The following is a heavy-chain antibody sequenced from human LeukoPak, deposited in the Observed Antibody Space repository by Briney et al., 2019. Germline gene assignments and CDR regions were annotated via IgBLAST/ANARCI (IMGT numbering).Heavy chain of an antibody. D-gene: IGHD4-17*01. CDR3: ARSLANDYGDYGAYY. CDR1: GFTFSSYS. J-gene: IGHJ4*02. Sequence: GGSLRLSCAASGFTFSSYSMNWVRQAPGKGLEWVSSISSSSSYIYYADSVKGRFTISRDNAKNSLYLQMNSLRDEDTAVYYCARSLANDYGDYGAYYWGQGTLVTVSS. V-gene: IGHV3-21*01. CDR2: ISSSSSYI.